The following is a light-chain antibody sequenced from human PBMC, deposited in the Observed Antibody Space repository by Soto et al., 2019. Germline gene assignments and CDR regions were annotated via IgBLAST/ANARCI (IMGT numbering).Light chain of an antibody. Sequence: QSALTQPASVSGSPGQSITISCTGTSSDVGGYNYVSWYQHHPGKAPKLIIYYVSNRPSGVSIRLSGSKSDNTASLTISGLQPEDEAYYHCSSYTTSNTRQIVFGTGTKLTVL. V-gene: IGLV2-14*03. CDR2: YVS. CDR3: SSYTTSNTRQIV. J-gene: IGLJ1*01. CDR1: SSDVGGYNY.